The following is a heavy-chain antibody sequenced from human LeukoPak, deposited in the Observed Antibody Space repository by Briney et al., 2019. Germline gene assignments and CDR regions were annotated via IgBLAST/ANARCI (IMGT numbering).Heavy chain of an antibody. CDR1: GHSMTSSSDD. Sequence: PSDPLSLMCSLSGHSMTSSSDDCARIRQPPGKGLELIGVIYYGGSTYYNPSLKSRVTISVDTSKNQFSLELSTVTAADTTVYYCAAGSAWFRRIDYWGQGTLVTVSS. CDR3: AAGSAWFRRIDY. D-gene: IGHD6-19*01. V-gene: IGHV4-39*01. CDR2: IYYGGST. J-gene: IGHJ4*02.